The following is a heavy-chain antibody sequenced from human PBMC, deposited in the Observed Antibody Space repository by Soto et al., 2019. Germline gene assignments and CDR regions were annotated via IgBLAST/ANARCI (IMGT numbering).Heavy chain of an antibody. J-gene: IGHJ4*02. CDR2: ISGSGGST. Sequence: PGGSLRLSCAASGFTFSSYAMSWVRQAPGKGLEWVSAISGSGGSTYYADSVKGRFTISRDNSKNTLYLQMNSLRAEDTAVYYCAKVPIVATILHFWVPNFDYWGQGTLVTVSS. CDR3: AKVPIVATILHFWVPNFDY. D-gene: IGHD5-12*01. CDR1: GFTFSSYA. V-gene: IGHV3-23*01.